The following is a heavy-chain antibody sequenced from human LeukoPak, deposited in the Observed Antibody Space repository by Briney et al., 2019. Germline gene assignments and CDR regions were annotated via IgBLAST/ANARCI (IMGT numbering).Heavy chain of an antibody. J-gene: IGHJ6*02. CDR3: AREVATGVGYYGMDV. V-gene: IGHV4-31*03. Sequence: SETLSLTCTVSGGSISTVVYYWNWIRQHPGKGLEWIGYIFYSGSTYYSPSLKSRINISLDTSKNLFSLKLSSVTAADTAVYYCAREVATGVGYYGMDVRGQGTTVTVSS. D-gene: IGHD1-14*01. CDR2: IFYSGST. CDR1: GGSISTVVYY.